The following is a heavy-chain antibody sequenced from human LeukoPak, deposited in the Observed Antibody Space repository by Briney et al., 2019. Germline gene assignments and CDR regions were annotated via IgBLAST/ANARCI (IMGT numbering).Heavy chain of an antibody. CDR2: IYYSGST. CDR3: ARTGTTGALDI. CDR1: GGSISSGGYY. Sequence: SETLSLTCTVSGGSISSGGYYWSWIRQHPGKGLEWIGYIYYSGSTYYNPSLKSRVTISVDTSKNQFSLKLSSVTAADTAVYYCARTGTTGALDIWGQGTMVTVSS. V-gene: IGHV4-31*03. D-gene: IGHD1-7*01. J-gene: IGHJ3*02.